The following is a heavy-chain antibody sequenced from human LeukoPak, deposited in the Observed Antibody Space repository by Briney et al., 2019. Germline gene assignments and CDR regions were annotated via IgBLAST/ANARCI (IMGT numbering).Heavy chain of an antibody. CDR2: ISSSSSYI. CDR1: GFTFNNYA. D-gene: IGHD3-3*01. V-gene: IGHV3-21*01. CDR3: ARDQTNVYYDFWSGTNIVDY. Sequence: GGSLRLSCAASGFTFNNYAMIWVRQAPGKGLEWVSSISSSSSYIYYADSVKGRFTISRDNAKNSLYLQMNSLRAEDTAVYYCARDQTNVYYDFWSGTNIVDYWGQGTLVTVSS. J-gene: IGHJ4*02.